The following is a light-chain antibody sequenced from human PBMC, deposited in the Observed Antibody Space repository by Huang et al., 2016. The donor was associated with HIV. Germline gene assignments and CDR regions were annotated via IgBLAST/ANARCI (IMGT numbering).Light chain of an antibody. CDR3: QKYNSAPRWT. CDR1: QGIGNY. J-gene: IGKJ1*01. CDR2: AAS. Sequence: DIQMTQSPSSLSASVGDRVTITCRASQGIGNYVAWYQQKPGKVPKLLIYAASTLQSGVPSRFSGSGSGTDFTLTISSLQPEDVATYYCQKYNSAPRWTFGQGTKVEIK. V-gene: IGKV1-27*01.